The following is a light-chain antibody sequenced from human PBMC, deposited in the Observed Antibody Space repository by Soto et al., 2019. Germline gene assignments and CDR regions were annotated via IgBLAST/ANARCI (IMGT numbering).Light chain of an antibody. CDR3: QHYNSYSEA. J-gene: IGKJ1*01. V-gene: IGKV1-5*03. Sequence: IQITQSPSSLSASVGDRVTISCRASQGIRNDLAWYQQKPGKAPKLLIYKASTLKSGVPSRFSGSGSGTEFTLTISSLQPDDFATYYCQHYNSYSEAFGQGTKVDIK. CDR2: KAS. CDR1: QGIRND.